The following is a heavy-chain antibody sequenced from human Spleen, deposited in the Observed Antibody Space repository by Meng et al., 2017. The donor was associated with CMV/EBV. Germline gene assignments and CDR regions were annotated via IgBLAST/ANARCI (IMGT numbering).Heavy chain of an antibody. CDR1: GFTFSNYD. J-gene: IGHJ5*02. CDR3: AKDGYYDFWSGWQGNWFDP. V-gene: IGHV3-23*01. CDR2: INNGDGST. Sequence: GESLEISCAASGFTFSNYDMSWVRQAPGKGLEWVSAINNGDGSTYYADSVKGRFTISRDNSKNTLFLQMNSLRAEDTAVYYCAKDGYYDFWSGWQGNWFDPWGQGTLVTVSS. D-gene: IGHD3-3*01.